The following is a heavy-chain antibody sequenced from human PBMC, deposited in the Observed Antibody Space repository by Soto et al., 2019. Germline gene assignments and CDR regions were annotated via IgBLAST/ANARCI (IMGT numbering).Heavy chain of an antibody. J-gene: IGHJ4*02. D-gene: IGHD1-1*01. Sequence: EVQLLESGGGSVQPGGSLRLSCAASGFTFSSYAMHWVRRPPGKGLEWVSSISHSGGTAYYADSVKGRFSISRDSLVNTLYLQMNRLRAEDTAVYYCAKGRGQNWNFDYWGPGTLVTVSP. CDR1: GFTFSSYA. CDR3: AKGRGQNWNFDY. CDR2: ISHSGGTA. V-gene: IGHV3-23*01.